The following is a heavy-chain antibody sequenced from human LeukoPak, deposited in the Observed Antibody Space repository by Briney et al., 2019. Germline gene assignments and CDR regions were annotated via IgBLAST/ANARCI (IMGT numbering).Heavy chain of an antibody. J-gene: IGHJ3*02. CDR1: GSTFSAYA. CDR2: IRGGGGSA. V-gene: IGHV3-23*01. CDR3: ARDPNGDYIGAFDM. D-gene: IGHD4-17*01. Sequence: GGSLRLSCTASGSTFSAYAMMWVRQAPGKGPEWVSAIRGGGGSAFYADSVKGRFTVSRDNSKYTLFLQMNSLRAEDTAVYYCARDPNGDYIGAFDMWGPGTMVIVSS.